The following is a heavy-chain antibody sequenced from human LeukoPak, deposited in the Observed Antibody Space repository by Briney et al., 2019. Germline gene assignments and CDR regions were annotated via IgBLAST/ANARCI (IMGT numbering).Heavy chain of an antibody. CDR3: ARGSRLNYRLAAGSDFDY. CDR2: ISSSSSYI. V-gene: IGHV3-21*01. D-gene: IGHD6-13*01. Sequence: GGSLRLSCAASGFTFSSYSMNWVSQAPGKGLEWVSSISSSSSYIYYADSVKGRFTISRDNAKNSLYLQMNSLRAEDTAVYYCARGSRLNYRLAAGSDFDYWGQGTLVTVSS. CDR1: GFTFSSYS. J-gene: IGHJ4*02.